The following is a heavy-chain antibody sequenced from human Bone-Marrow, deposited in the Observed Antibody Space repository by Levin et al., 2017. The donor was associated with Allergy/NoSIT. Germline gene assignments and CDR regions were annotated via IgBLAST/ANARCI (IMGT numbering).Heavy chain of an antibody. J-gene: IGHJ4*02. Sequence: GESLKISCAASGFTFSSYAMHWVRQAPGKGLEWVAVISYDGSNKYYADSVKGRFTISRDNSKNTLYLQMNSLRAEDTAVYYCARDTDSSDCDYWGQGTLVTVSS. CDR2: ISYDGSNK. CDR3: ARDTDSSDCDY. D-gene: IGHD6-6*01. V-gene: IGHV3-30*04. CDR1: GFTFSSYA.